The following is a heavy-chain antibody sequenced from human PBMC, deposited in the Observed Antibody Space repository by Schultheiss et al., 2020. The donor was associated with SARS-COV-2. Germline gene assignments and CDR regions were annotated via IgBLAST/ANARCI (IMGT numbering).Heavy chain of an antibody. Sequence: SETLSLTCTVSGGSISSNFYFWGWIRQPPGKGLEWIGSIYYSGSTYYNPSLKSRVTISVDTSKNQFSLKLSSVTAADTAVYYCARSNRAAAVNWFDPWGQGTLVTVSS. CDR1: GGSISSNFYF. D-gene: IGHD6-13*01. CDR2: IYYSGST. J-gene: IGHJ5*02. V-gene: IGHV4-39*07. CDR3: ARSNRAAAVNWFDP.